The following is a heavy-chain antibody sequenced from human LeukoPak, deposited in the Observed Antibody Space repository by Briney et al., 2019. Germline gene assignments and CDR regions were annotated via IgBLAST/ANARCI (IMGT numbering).Heavy chain of an antibody. CDR3: ASRHSSSWYYYYYYMDV. J-gene: IGHJ6*03. CDR2: IKQDGSEK. D-gene: IGHD6-13*01. CDR1: EFMFNKYY. Sequence: PGGSLRLSCAVFEFMFNKYYMGWVRRAPGKGLEWVASIKQDGSEKYYVDSVKGRFTISRDNAKNSLYLQMNSLRAEDTAVYYCASRHSSSWYYYYYYMDVWGKGTTVTVSS. V-gene: IGHV3-7*01.